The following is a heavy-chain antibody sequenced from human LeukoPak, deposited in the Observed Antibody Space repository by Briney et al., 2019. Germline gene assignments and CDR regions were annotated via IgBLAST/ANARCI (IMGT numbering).Heavy chain of an antibody. CDR3: ASYTSYPYYYMDV. Sequence: PSETLSLTCAVYGGSFSGYYWSWIRQPPGKGLEWIGEINHSGSTNYNPSLKSRVTISVDTSKNQFSLKLSSVTAADTAVYYCASYTSYPYYYMDVWGKGTTVTVSS. J-gene: IGHJ6*03. CDR2: INHSGST. V-gene: IGHV4-34*01. CDR1: GGSFSGYY. D-gene: IGHD2-2*02.